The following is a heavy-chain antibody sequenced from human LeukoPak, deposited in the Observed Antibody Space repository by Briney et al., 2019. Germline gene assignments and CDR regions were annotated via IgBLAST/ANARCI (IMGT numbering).Heavy chain of an antibody. V-gene: IGHV4-61*02. CDR2: IYSSAST. Sequence: SETLSLTCTVSGGSISSGSYYCSWIRQPAGKGLEWIGRIYSSASTNYNPSLKSRVTISLETSKNQFSLKLSSVTAPDMAVYYCARQYIDILTGYHRGELYWYFDLWGRGTLVTVSS. CDR3: ARQYIDILTGYHRGELYWYFDL. D-gene: IGHD3-9*01. CDR1: GGSISSGSYY. J-gene: IGHJ2*01.